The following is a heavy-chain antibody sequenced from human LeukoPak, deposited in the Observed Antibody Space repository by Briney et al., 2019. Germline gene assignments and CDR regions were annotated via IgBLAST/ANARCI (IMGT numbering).Heavy chain of an antibody. CDR3: ARVTGYMIEDYFDY. J-gene: IGHJ4*02. V-gene: IGHV4-59*01. Sequence: SETLSPTCTVSGGSISSYYWSWIRQPPGKGLEWIGYIYYSGSTDYNPSLKSRVTISVETSKNQFSLKLSSVTAADTAVYYCARVTGYMIEDYFDYWGQGTLVTVSS. D-gene: IGHD3-22*01. CDR2: IYYSGST. CDR1: GGSISSYY.